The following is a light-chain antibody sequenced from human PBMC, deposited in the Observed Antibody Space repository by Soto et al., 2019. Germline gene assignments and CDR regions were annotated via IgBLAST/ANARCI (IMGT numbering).Light chain of an antibody. J-gene: IGKJ1*01. CDR3: QQYGRSPPT. CDR1: QSVSSTY. Sequence: ETVLTHSPGTLSLSPGDTATLSRRASQSVSSTYLAWYQQKPGQAPRLLIYGASSRATGIPDRFSGSGSGTDFTLTISRLEPEDYAVYYCQQYGRSPPTFGQGTKVDIK. V-gene: IGKV3-20*01. CDR2: GAS.